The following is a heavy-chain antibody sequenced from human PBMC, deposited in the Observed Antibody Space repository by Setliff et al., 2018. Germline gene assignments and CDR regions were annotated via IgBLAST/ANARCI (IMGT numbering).Heavy chain of an antibody. CDR3: ARTRSVILNWFDP. Sequence: PGESLKIYCKGSGYSFTSYWIGWVRQMPGKGLEWMGIIYPGDSDNRYTPSLQGQVPISADKSITTAYLPWSSLKASDTAMYYCARTRSVILNWFDPWGQGTLVTVSS. D-gene: IGHD4-4*01. CDR1: GYSFTSYW. V-gene: IGHV5-51*01. CDR2: IYPGDSDN. J-gene: IGHJ5*02.